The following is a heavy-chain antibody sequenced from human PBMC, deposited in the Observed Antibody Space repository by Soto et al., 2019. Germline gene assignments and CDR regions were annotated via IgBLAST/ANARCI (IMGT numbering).Heavy chain of an antibody. D-gene: IGHD1-26*01. J-gene: IGHJ6*03. V-gene: IGHV4-34*01. Sequence: SEILSLTCAVYGGSFSGYYWSWIRQPPGKGLEWIGEINHSGSTNYNPSLKSRVTISVDTSKNQFSLKLSSVTAADTAVYYCARGRTLLYYYYYYMDVWGKGTTVTVSS. CDR2: INHSGST. CDR3: ARGRTLLYYYYYYMDV. CDR1: GGSFSGYY.